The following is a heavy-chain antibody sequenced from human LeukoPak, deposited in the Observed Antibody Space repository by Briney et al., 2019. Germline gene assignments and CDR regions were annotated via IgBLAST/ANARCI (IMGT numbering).Heavy chain of an antibody. V-gene: IGHV3-7*01. Sequence: GGSLRPSCAASGFTFSSYWMSWVRQAPGKGLEWVANIKQDGSEKYYVDSVKGRFTISRDNAKNSLYLQMNSLRAEDTAVYYCARSARVAYDSRIRYFDYWGQGTLVTVSS. D-gene: IGHD3-22*01. CDR2: IKQDGSEK. CDR3: ARSARVAYDSRIRYFDY. CDR1: GFTFSSYW. J-gene: IGHJ4*02.